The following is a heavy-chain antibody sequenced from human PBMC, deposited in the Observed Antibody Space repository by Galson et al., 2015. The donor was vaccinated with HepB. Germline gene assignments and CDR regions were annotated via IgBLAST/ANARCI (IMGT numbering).Heavy chain of an antibody. J-gene: IGHJ6*02. CDR2: INPSGGST. Sequence: SVKVSCKASGYTFTSYYMHWVRQAPGQGLEWMGIINPSGGSTSYAQKFQGRVTMTRDTSTSTVYMELSSLRSEDTAVYYCAREYYYDSSGFKGFGMDVWGQGTTVTVSS. CDR1: GYTFTSYY. V-gene: IGHV1-46*03. CDR3: AREYYYDSSGFKGFGMDV. D-gene: IGHD3-22*01.